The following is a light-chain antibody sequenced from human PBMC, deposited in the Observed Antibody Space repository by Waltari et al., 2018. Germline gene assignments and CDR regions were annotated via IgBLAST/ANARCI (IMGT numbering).Light chain of an antibody. CDR1: QRVGSN. Sequence: ETLLTQSPATLSVSPGNRATLSCRASQRVGSNLAWYQQRPGQPPRLLIYGASTRAIGVPDRFSGSGSGTQLTLTISSLRSEDFGIYYCQQYNDWPHTFGPGTKVDIK. J-gene: IGKJ3*01. CDR2: GAS. V-gene: IGKV3-15*01. CDR3: QQYNDWPHT.